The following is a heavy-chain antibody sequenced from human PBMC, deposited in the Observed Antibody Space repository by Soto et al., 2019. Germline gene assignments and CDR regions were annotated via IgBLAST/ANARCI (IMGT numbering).Heavy chain of an antibody. CDR1: GFTFSNHA. CDR2: IWYDGSNK. Sequence: QVQLVESGGGVVQPGTSLRLSCTTSGFTFSNHAMHWVRQAPGKGLEWVAQIWYDGSNKYYADSVKGRFTISRDNSRNMVYVQMNSMRVEDTAVYYWARDGQQRAPYALDGWGQGTSVTVAS. D-gene: IGHD6-13*01. CDR3: ARDGQQRAPYALDG. V-gene: IGHV3-33*01. J-gene: IGHJ6*02.